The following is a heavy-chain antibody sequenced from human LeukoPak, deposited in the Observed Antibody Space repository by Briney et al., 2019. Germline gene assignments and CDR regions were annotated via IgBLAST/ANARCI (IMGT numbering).Heavy chain of an antibody. J-gene: IGHJ5*02. D-gene: IGHD6-13*01. V-gene: IGHV4-38-2*02. CDR3: ARIYSSSWFLNWFDP. CDR2: IYHSGST. Sequence: SETLSLTCTVSGYSISSGYFWGWIRQPPGKGLECIGTIYHSGSTYYNPSLKSRGTISVDTSKNQFSLKLNSVTAADTAVYYCARIYSSSWFLNWFDPWGQGTLVTVSS. CDR1: GYSISSGYF.